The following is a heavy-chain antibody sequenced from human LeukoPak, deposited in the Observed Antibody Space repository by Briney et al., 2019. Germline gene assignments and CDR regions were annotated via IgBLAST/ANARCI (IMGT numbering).Heavy chain of an antibody. V-gene: IGHV4-61*02. CDR1: GSSISSGSYY. Sequence: SETLSLTCTVSGSSISSGSYYWSWIRQPAGKGLEWIGRIYTSGSTNYNPSLKSRVTISVDTSKNQFSLKLSSVTAADTAVYYRARAHFLVRAWFDPWGQGTLVTVSS. CDR3: ARAHFLVRAWFDP. D-gene: IGHD2/OR15-2a*01. J-gene: IGHJ5*02. CDR2: IYTSGST.